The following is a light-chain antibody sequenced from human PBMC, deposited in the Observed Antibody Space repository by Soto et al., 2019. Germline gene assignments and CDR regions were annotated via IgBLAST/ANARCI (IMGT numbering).Light chain of an antibody. CDR2: KAS. Sequence: DIQRTQSPSTLSGSVGDRVTITCRASHTISSWLAWYQQKPGKAPKLLIYKASTLKSGVPSRFSGSGSGTEFTLTISSLQPDDFATYYCQHYNSYSEAFGQGTKVELK. J-gene: IGKJ1*01. CDR1: HTISSW. CDR3: QHYNSYSEA. V-gene: IGKV1-5*03.